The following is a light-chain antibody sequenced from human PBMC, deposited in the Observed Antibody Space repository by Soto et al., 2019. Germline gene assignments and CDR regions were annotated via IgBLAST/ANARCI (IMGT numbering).Light chain of an antibody. V-gene: IGLV2-14*01. CDR1: GSDVGGYRF. CDR2: EVS. Sequence: QSALTQPASVSGSPGQSITISCTGTGSDVGGYRFVSWHQHHPGEAPKLIIYEVSNRPSGVSSRFSGSKSGNTASLTISGLQAEDESLYYCSSKSSGSTPMLFGGGTKVTVL. J-gene: IGLJ3*02. CDR3: SSKSSGSTPML.